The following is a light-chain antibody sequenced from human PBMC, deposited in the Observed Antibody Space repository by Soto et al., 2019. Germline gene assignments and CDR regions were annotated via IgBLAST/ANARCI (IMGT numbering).Light chain of an antibody. Sequence: ELVLTQSPATLSLSPGERATLSCRASQSVSSYLAGYQQKPGQSPRLLIYDASNRATGIPARFSGSRSGKDFTLTISSLEQEDVAVSYCQHHRYWPRITFGPGTKVDIK. V-gene: IGKV3-11*01. CDR2: DAS. CDR3: QHHRYWPRIT. J-gene: IGKJ3*01. CDR1: QSVSSY.